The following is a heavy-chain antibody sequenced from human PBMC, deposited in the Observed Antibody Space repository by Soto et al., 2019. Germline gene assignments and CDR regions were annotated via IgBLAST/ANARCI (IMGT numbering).Heavy chain of an antibody. CDR3: ARGGISHWAYFYYMDV. Sequence: SETLSLTCVVSGGSLSDYFWSWIRQPPGMALEWIGEINHLGSINYNPSLKSRVTMSVDTSKNQFSLTLNSVTAADTATYYCARGGISHWAYFYYMDVWDRGTTATVSS. V-gene: IGHV4-34*01. CDR2: INHLGSI. J-gene: IGHJ6*03. D-gene: IGHD2-21*01. CDR1: GGSLSDYF.